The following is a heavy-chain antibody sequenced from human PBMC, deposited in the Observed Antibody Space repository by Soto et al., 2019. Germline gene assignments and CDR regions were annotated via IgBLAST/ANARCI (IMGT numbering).Heavy chain of an antibody. J-gene: IGHJ5*02. CDR2: IYYSGST. CDR3: ARALGPYGVPKPQRFDP. V-gene: IGHV4-30-4*01. D-gene: IGHD3-3*01. Sequence: SETLSLTCTVSGGSISSGDYYWSWIRQPPGKGLEWIGYIYYSGSTYYNPSLKSRVTISVDTSKNQFSLKLSSVTAADTAVYYCARALGPYGVPKPQRFDPWGQGTLVTVSS. CDR1: GGSISSGDYY.